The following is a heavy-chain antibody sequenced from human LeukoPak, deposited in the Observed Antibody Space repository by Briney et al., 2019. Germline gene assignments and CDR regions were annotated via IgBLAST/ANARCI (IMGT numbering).Heavy chain of an antibody. Sequence: GGSLRLSCAASGFTFSSYWMHWVRQAPGKGLVWVSRINGDGSGTSYADSVKGRFTISRDNAKNTLYLQMNSLRAEDTAVYYCARDRGYVMDVWGQGTTVTVSS. D-gene: IGHD5-24*01. J-gene: IGHJ6*02. V-gene: IGHV3-74*01. CDR1: GFTFSSYW. CDR2: INGDGSGT. CDR3: ARDRGYVMDV.